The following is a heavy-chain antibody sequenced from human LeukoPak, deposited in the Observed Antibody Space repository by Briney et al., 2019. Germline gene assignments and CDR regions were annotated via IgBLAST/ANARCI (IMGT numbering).Heavy chain of an antibody. V-gene: IGHV3-9*01. J-gene: IGHJ4*02. CDR1: GFTLDDEA. CDR2: ISWNSGSI. D-gene: IGHD3-22*01. Sequence: ESGGSLRLSCAASGFTLDDEAMPSVRHGPGKGLGWDSGISWNSGSIGYEDSVKGRFTISRDNAKNSLYLQMNSPRAEDTALYYCAKDRDSSGYSHYYFDYWGQGTLVTVSS. CDR3: AKDRDSSGYSHYYFDY.